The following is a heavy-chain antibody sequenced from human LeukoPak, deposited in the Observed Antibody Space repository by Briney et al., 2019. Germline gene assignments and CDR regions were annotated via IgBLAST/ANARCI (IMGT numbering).Heavy chain of an antibody. J-gene: IGHJ4*02. V-gene: IGHV4-39*07. CDR1: GGSISSSSYY. D-gene: IGHD6-19*01. Sequence: SETLSLTCTVSGGSISSSSYYWGWIRQPPGKGLEWIGSIYYSGSTYYNPSLKSRVTISVDTSKNQFSLKLSSVTAADTAVYYCARDLSVAGSISYFDYWGQGTLVTVSS. CDR2: IYYSGST. CDR3: ARDLSVAGSISYFDY.